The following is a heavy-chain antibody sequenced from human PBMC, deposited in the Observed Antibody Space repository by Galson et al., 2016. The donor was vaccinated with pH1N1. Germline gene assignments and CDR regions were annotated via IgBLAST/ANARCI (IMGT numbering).Heavy chain of an antibody. Sequence: SETLSLTCSVSGGSVSSYFWSWIRRPPGKGLEWIGYIYHTGDTDYNPSLKSRVTMSVDTSKNQFSLRLTSLTAADTAVYYCARGSRGWFDPWGLGTQVTVSS. CDR2: IYHTGDT. CDR1: GGSVSSYF. D-gene: IGHD3-10*01. CDR3: ARGSRGWFDP. V-gene: IGHV4-59*02. J-gene: IGHJ5*02.